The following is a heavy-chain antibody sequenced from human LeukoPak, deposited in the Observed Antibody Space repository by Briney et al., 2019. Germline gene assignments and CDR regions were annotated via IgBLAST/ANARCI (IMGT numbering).Heavy chain of an antibody. V-gene: IGHV1-2*02. CDR2: INPNSGGT. J-gene: IGHJ4*02. Sequence: ASVKVSCKASGYTFSGYYVHWVRQAPGQGLEWMGWINPNSGGTNYAPQFQGRVTMTRDTSMSIAYMEMIRLRSDDTAVYYCARGHYYDISGWIDYWGQGTLVTVSS. CDR3: ARGHYYDISGWIDY. D-gene: IGHD3-22*01. CDR1: GYTFSGYY.